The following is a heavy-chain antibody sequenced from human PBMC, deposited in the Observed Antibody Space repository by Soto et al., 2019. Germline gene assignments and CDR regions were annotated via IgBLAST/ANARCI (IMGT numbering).Heavy chain of an antibody. CDR2: IYYNGNT. CDR1: SGSVISGRYY. D-gene: IGHD6-13*01. J-gene: IGHJ4*02. CDR3: ARVFSSSWFYYFDY. V-gene: IGHV4-61*01. Sequence: SETLSLTCTVSSGSVISGRYYWSWIRQPPGKGLEWIGYIYYNGNTSYNPSLKSRVTISIDTSKNQFSLKLNSVTAADTAVYFCARVFSSSWFYYFDYWGQGTLVTVSS.